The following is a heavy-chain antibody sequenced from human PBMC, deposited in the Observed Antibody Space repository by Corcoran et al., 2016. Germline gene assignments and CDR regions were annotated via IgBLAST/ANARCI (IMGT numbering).Heavy chain of an antibody. V-gene: IGHV3-53*01. CDR3: ARSVSRGYDFWSGYYPPLDV. Sequence: EVQLVESRGGLIQPGGSLRLSCAASGFTVSSNYMSWVRQAPGKGLEWVSVIYSGGSTYYADSVKGRFTISRDNSKNTLYLQMNSLRAEDTAVYYCARSVSRGYDFWSGYYPPLDVWGQGTTVTVSS. J-gene: IGHJ6*02. CDR1: GFTVSSNY. D-gene: IGHD3-3*01. CDR2: IYSGGST.